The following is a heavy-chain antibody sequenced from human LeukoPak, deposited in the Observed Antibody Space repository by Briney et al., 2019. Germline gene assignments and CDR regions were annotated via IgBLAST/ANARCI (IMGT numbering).Heavy chain of an antibody. J-gene: IGHJ4*02. D-gene: IGHD3-16*02. CDR2: ISGSGGST. Sequence: GGSLRLSCAASGFTFSSYAMSWVRQAPGKGLEWVSAISGSGGSTYYADSVKGRFTISRDNSKNTLYLQMNSLRAEDTAVYYCAKDNSYYDYVWGSYRYFDYWGQGTLVTVSS. CDR1: GFTFSSYA. V-gene: IGHV3-23*01. CDR3: AKDNSYYDYVWGSYRYFDY.